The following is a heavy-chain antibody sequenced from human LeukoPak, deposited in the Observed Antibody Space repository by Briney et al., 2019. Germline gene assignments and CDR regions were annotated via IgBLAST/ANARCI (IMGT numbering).Heavy chain of an antibody. CDR2: IYYSGST. CDR1: GGSISSGGYY. J-gene: IGHJ3*02. D-gene: IGHD5-18*01. CDR3: ARDRDTAMAPGAFDI. Sequence: PSETLSPTCTVSGGSISSGGYYWSWIRQHPGKGLEWIGYIYYSGSTYYNPSLKSRVTISVDTSKNQFSLKLSSVTAAGTAVYYCARDRDTAMAPGAFDIWGQGTMVTVSS. V-gene: IGHV4-31*03.